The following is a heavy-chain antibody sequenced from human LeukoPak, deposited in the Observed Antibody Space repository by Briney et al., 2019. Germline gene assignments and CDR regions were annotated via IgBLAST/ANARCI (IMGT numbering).Heavy chain of an antibody. CDR2: ISDSGGST. Sequence: GGSLRLSCAASGLTFSSYAMSWVRQAPGKGLEWVSTISDSGGSTYYADSVKGRFTISRDNSKNTLYLQMNGLRAEDTAIYYCAKDLVYSSSHWGQGTLVTVSS. V-gene: IGHV3-23*01. D-gene: IGHD6-13*01. CDR3: AKDLVYSSSH. CDR1: GLTFSSYA. J-gene: IGHJ4*02.